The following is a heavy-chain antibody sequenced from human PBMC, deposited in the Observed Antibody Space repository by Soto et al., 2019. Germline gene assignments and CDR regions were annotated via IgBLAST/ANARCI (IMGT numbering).Heavy chain of an antibody. D-gene: IGHD6-13*01. J-gene: IGHJ4*02. CDR1: VGSISSGGYY. CDR2: IYYSGST. CDR3: ARLRSSSWSIFDY. Sequence: SETLSLTCTVSVGSISSGGYYWSWIRQHPGKGLEWIGYIYYSGSTNYNPSLKSRVTISVDTSKNQFSLKLTSVTAADTAVYYCARLRSSSWSIFDYWGQGTLVTVSS. V-gene: IGHV4-31*03.